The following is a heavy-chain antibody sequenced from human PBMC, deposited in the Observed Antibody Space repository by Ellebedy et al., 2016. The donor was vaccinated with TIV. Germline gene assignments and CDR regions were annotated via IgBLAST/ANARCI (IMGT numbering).Heavy chain of an antibody. J-gene: IGHJ4*02. CDR3: ASGQMVAVVNAYYYYFFDS. Sequence: SVKVSCXASGDIFINYGINWVRQIPGQGLEWMGGLIPIFNSTKYAQKFQGRLTIFADESTRTVHMEFSSLRLDDTAVYYCASGQMVAVVNAYYYYFFDSWGQGTLVSVSS. V-gene: IGHV1-69*13. CDR2: LIPIFNST. D-gene: IGHD2-21*01. CDR1: GDIFINYG.